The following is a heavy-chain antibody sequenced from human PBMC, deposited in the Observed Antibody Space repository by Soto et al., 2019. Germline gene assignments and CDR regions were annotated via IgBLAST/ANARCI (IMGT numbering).Heavy chain of an antibody. V-gene: IGHV1-18*01. CDR1: GYTFTSYG. J-gene: IGHJ4*02. Sequence: ASVKVSCKASGYTFTSYGISWVRQAPGQGLEWMGWISAYNGNTNYAQKLQGRVTMTTDTSTSTAYMELRSLRSDDTAVYYCARDSRFHPRYGSSPNTDYWGQGTLVTVSS. D-gene: IGHD6-13*01. CDR2: ISAYNGNT. CDR3: ARDSRFHPRYGSSPNTDY.